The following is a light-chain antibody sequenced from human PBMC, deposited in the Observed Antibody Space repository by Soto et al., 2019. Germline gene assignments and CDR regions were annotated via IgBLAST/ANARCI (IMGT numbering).Light chain of an antibody. CDR2: DVS. Sequence: DIQMTQSPSTLSAYVGDRVTITCRASQIISSWLAWYQQKPGKAPNLLVFDVSTLESGVPSRFSGSGSGTEFTLPISSLQPDDFSTYYCQQYHSYPYTFGQGTKLEIK. V-gene: IGKV1-5*01. CDR3: QQYHSYPYT. CDR1: QIISSW. J-gene: IGKJ2*01.